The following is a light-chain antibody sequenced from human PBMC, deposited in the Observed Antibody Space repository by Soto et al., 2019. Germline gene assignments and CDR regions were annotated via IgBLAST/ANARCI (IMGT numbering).Light chain of an antibody. Sequence: EIVLTQSPGTLSFSSGERATLSFRASQSVSSSYLAWYQQKPGQAPRLLIYGASSRATGIPDRFSGSGSGSAFTLEISRVEAEDVGIYYCMQRLEFPITFGQGTRLEI. J-gene: IGKJ5*01. CDR1: QSVSSSY. CDR2: GAS. V-gene: IGKV3-20*01. CDR3: MQRLEFPIT.